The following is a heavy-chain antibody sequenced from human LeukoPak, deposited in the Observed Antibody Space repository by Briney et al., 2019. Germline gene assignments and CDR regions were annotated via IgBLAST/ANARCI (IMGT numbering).Heavy chain of an antibody. J-gene: IGHJ4*02. D-gene: IGHD3-22*01. V-gene: IGHV3-30*02. CDR3: AKDSGYYKGYFDY. CDR1: GFTFSNYG. Sequence: PGESLRLSCAVSGFTFSNYGMHWVRQAPDKGLEWVAFIQYDGSHKYYADSVKGRFTISRDNSKNTLYLQMSSLRADDTAVFYCAKDSGYYKGYFDYWGQGTLVTLSS. CDR2: IQYDGSHK.